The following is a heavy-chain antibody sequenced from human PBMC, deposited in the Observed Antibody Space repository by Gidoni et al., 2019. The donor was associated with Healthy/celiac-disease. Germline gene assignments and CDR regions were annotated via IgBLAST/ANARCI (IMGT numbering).Heavy chain of an antibody. CDR3: AKDRSSSWYPRPEPPDY. J-gene: IGHJ4*02. V-gene: IGHV3-23*01. Sequence: EVQLLESGGGLVQPGGSLRLSCAASGFTFSSSAMSWVRQAPGKGLEWVSAISGSGGSTYSADSVKGRFTISRDNSKNTLYLQMNSLRAEDTAVYYCAKDRSSSWYPRPEPPDYWGQGTLVTVSS. D-gene: IGHD6-13*01. CDR1: GFTFSSSA. CDR2: ISGSGGST.